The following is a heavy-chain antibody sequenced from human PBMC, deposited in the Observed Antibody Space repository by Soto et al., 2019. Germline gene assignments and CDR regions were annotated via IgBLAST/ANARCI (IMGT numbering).Heavy chain of an antibody. CDR2: INHSGSS. D-gene: IGHD3-10*01. Sequence: QVQLQQSGAGLLKTSETLSLNCTVSGGSFRGYYWGWVRQPPGKGLEWIGEINHSGSSNYHPSLKSRVTISVATSKNQFSLTVNSVTPADTAVYYCARGEITLLGGMDVWGQGTTVTVSS. CDR3: ARGEITLLGGMDV. CDR1: GGSFRGYY. V-gene: IGHV4-34*02. J-gene: IGHJ6*02.